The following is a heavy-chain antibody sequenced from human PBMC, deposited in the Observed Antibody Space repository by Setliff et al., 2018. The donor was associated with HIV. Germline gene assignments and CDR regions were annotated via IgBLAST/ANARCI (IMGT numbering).Heavy chain of an antibody. J-gene: IGHJ4*02. D-gene: IGHD1-1*01. CDR1: GGSIRSRDNY. V-gene: IGHV4-39*02. Sequence: SETLSLTCTVSGGSIRSRDNYWGWIRQPPGKGLEWIGHIYYSGTTYYNPSLKSRVTISLDTSKTHFYLNLTSVTDADTAVYFCAREGRGDPAVATTRIDYWGQGKLVTVSS. CDR2: IYYSGTT. CDR3: AREGRGDPAVATTRIDY.